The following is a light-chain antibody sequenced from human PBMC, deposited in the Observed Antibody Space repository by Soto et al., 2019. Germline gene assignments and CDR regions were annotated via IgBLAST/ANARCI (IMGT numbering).Light chain of an antibody. J-gene: IGKJ1*01. Sequence: EIVMTQSPATLSVSPGERATLSSRASQSVSSNLAWYKQKPGQAPRLLIYGASTRATGVPDRFSGSGSGTEFTLTIRSPQSEDSAVDYCQQYNHWPTFGQGTKVDIK. CDR2: GAS. CDR1: QSVSSN. V-gene: IGKV3-15*01. CDR3: QQYNHWPT.